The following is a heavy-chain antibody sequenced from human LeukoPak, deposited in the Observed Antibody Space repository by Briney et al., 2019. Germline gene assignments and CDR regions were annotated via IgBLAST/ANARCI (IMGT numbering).Heavy chain of an antibody. J-gene: IGHJ6*03. Sequence: SETLSLTCTVSGDSISSSSYYWGWIRQPPGKGLEWIGSIYYSGSTYYNPSLKSRVTISVDTSKNQFSLKLSSVTAADTAVYYCARLRGYCSSTSCYLYYYMDVWGKGTTVTVSS. CDR3: ARLRGYCSSTSCYLYYYMDV. CDR2: IYYSGST. D-gene: IGHD2-2*01. V-gene: IGHV4-39*01. CDR1: GDSISSSSYY.